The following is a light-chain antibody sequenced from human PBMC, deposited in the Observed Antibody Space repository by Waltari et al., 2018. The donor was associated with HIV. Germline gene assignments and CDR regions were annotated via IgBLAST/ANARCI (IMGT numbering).Light chain of an antibody. V-gene: IGLV2-14*01. Sequence: QSALIQLASVSGSPGQSVTIPCTGTTSDFKDTNYSSWYQQHPGRAPKLIMFEVSYRPSGVSDRFSGSKSGSTASLTISGLQTEDEADYYCSSYKTRNSVVFGGGTELIV. CDR3: SSYKTRNSVV. CDR1: TSDFKDTNY. CDR2: EVS. J-gene: IGLJ2*01.